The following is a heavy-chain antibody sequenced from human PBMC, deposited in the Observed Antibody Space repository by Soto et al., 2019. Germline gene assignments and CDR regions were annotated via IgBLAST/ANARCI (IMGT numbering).Heavy chain of an antibody. J-gene: IGHJ4*02. CDR3: AKGHYSTSGYYFDY. D-gene: IGHD6-6*01. CDR1: GFTFSSYG. Sequence: GGSLRLSCAASGFTFSSYGMHWVRQAPGKGLEWVAVISYDGSNKYYADSVKGRFTISRDNSKNTLYLQMNSLRAEDTAVYYCAKGHYSTSGYYFDYWGQGTLVTVSS. V-gene: IGHV3-30*18. CDR2: ISYDGSNK.